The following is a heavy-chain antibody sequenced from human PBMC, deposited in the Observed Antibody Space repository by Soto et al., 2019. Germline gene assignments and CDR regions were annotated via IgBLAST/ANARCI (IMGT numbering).Heavy chain of an antibody. Sequence: GESLKISCAASGFTFSSYSMNCVRQAPGKGLEWVSSISSSSSYIYYADSVKGRFTISIDNAENSLYLQMNSLRAEDTAVYYCAREGGNWNDARYWGQGTLVTVSS. D-gene: IGHD1-1*01. CDR2: ISSSSSYI. CDR1: GFTFSSYS. V-gene: IGHV3-21*01. CDR3: AREGGNWNDARY. J-gene: IGHJ4*02.